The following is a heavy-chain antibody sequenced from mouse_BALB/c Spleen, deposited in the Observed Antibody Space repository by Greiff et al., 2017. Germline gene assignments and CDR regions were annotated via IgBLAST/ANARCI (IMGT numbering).Heavy chain of an antibody. D-gene: IGHD2-1*01. CDR1: GFTFNTNA. Sequence: GGGLVQPKGSLKLSCAASGFTFNTNAMNWVRQAPGKGLEWVARIRSKSNNYATYYADSVKDRFTISRDDSQSMLYLQMNNLKTEDTAMYYCVRDSYGNYRFAYWGQGTLVTVSA. J-gene: IGHJ3*01. V-gene: IGHV10S3*01. CDR3: VRDSYGNYRFAY. CDR2: IRSKSNNYAT.